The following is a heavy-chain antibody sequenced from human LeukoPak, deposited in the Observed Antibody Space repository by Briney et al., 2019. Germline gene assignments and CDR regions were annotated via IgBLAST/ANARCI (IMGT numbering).Heavy chain of an antibody. D-gene: IGHD4-11*01. Sequence: GGSLRLSCAASGFIFSSYAMHWVRQAPGKGLEYVSAISSNGGSTHYADSVKGRFTISRDNSKNTLYLQMGSLRAEDMAVYYCARGVSLGYWGQGTLVTVSS. CDR1: GFIFSSYA. CDR3: ARGVSLGY. V-gene: IGHV3-64*02. J-gene: IGHJ4*02. CDR2: ISSNGGST.